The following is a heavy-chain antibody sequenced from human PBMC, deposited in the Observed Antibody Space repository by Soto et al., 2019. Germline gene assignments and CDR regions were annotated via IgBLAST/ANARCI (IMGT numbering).Heavy chain of an antibody. D-gene: IGHD2-8*01. CDR2: INAKNGGT. Sequence: QVQLVQSGAEMKKPGASVKVSCQASGYMFTGYYIHWVRQAPGQGLEWMGWINAKNGGTRYAEKFQDRVTLTRDRSVRTAYLELQRLRSDDTAVYYCARSHCTDGICYTEVIPSWGQGTLVTVS. CDR3: ARSHCTDGICYTEVIPS. J-gene: IGHJ4*02. V-gene: IGHV1-2*02. CDR1: GYMFTGYY.